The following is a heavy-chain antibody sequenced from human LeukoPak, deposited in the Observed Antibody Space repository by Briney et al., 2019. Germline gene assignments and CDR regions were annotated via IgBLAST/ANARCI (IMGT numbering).Heavy chain of an antibody. Sequence: ASVNVSCKASGYTFTSYGISWVRQAPGQGLEGMGWSSAYKGNTNYAQKLQGRGTMTTDTATSTAYMELRSLRSDGPGVDYFAKDLGFGLVIMLDYWGQGTLVTVSS. V-gene: IGHV1-18*01. CDR2: SSAYKGNT. J-gene: IGHJ4*02. CDR1: GYTFTSYG. CDR3: AKDLGFGLVIMLDY. D-gene: IGHD3/OR15-3a*01.